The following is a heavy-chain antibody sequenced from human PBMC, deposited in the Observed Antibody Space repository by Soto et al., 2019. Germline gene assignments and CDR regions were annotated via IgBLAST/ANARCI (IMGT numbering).Heavy chain of an antibody. Sequence: GGSLRLSCAASGFTFSSYWMSWVRQAPGKGLEWVANIKQDGSEKYYVDSVKGRFTVSRDNAKNSLYLQMNSLRAEDTAVYYCARGRGSLGYCSSTSCYLDYWGQGTLVTVSS. CDR1: GFTFSSYW. J-gene: IGHJ4*02. CDR2: IKQDGSEK. V-gene: IGHV3-7*01. CDR3: ARGRGSLGYCSSTSCYLDY. D-gene: IGHD2-2*01.